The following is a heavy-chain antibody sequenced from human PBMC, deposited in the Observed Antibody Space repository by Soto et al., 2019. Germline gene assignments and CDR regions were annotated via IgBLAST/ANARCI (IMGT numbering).Heavy chain of an antibody. J-gene: IGHJ3*02. CDR3: ARSRNVAEFNDYGGNYHGFDI. CDR1: GGSVNSHA. D-gene: IGHD4-17*01. V-gene: IGHV1-69*01. CDR2: IIPMFGTP. Sequence: QVQLEQSGAEVKKAGSSVKVSCKAFGGSVNSHAISWVRQAPGQGLEWMGGIIPMFGTPTYAQKFQAGVTISAEESTSTVYRDLSSRRSEDTAVYYCARSRNVAEFNDYGGNYHGFDIWGQGTMVTVSS.